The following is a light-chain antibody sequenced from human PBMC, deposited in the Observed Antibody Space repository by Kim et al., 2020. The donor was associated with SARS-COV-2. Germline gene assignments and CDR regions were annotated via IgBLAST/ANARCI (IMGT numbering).Light chain of an antibody. CDR3: AAWDDSLNAWV. CDR1: SSNIGSNI. Sequence: GQRVTISCSGSSSNIGSNIVNWYQQFPGTAPKLLINSNNQRPSGVPDRFSGSKSGTSASLAISGLQSEDEADYYCAAWDDSLNAWVFGGGTQLTVL. V-gene: IGLV1-44*01. CDR2: SNN. J-gene: IGLJ3*02.